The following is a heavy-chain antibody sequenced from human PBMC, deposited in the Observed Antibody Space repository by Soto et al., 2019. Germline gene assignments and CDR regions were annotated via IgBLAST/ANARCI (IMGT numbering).Heavy chain of an antibody. D-gene: IGHD5-12*01. CDR2: TYYRSKWYN. CDR3: ARELEEQAEDIVATIQGELYYYYLLDV. CDR1: GDSVSSNSAA. J-gene: IGHJ6*02. V-gene: IGHV6-1*01. Sequence: PSQTLSLTCAISGDSVSSNSAAWNWIRQSPSRGLEWLGRTYYRSKWYNDYAVSVKSRITINPDTSKNQFSLQLNSVTPEDTAVYYCARELEEQAEDIVATIQGELYYYYLLDVWGQGTTVTVSS.